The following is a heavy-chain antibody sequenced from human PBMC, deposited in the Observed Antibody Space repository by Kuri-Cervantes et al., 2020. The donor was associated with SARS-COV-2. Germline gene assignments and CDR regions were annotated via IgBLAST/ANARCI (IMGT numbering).Heavy chain of an antibody. V-gene: IGHV3-30*18. CDR2: IGYDGSRK. CDR1: GFIFSRYG. Sequence: GGSLRLSCEASGFIFSRYGMHWVRQAPGKGLEWVAAIGYDGSRKHYSDSLKGRFIISRDNSQNTVYLQMSTLRDDDTAVYYCAKEGSSGWYGGDWGQGALVTVSS. J-gene: IGHJ4*02. CDR3: AKEGSSGWYGGD. D-gene: IGHD6-19*01.